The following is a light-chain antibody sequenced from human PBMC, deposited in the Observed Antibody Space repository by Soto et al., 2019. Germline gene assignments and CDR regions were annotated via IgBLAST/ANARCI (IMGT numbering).Light chain of an antibody. CDR3: LQDYNFPWT. CDR2: AAS. V-gene: IGKV1-6*01. J-gene: IGKJ1*01. CDR1: QGIRND. Sequence: AIQMTQSPSSLSASVGDRVTITCRASQGIRNDLGWYQQKPGKAPKLLIYAASSLQSGVPSRFIGSGSGTDFTLIISSLQPEDFATYYCLQDYNFPWTFGQGTKVEIK.